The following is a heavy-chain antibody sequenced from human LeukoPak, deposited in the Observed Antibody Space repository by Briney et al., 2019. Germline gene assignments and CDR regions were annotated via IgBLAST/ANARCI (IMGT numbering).Heavy chain of an antibody. Sequence: SETLSLTCTVSGGSISGYYWSWIRQPPGKGLEWIAYIYYTGSTNYNPSLKSRVTISVDTSKNQFSLKLSSVTAADTAVYYCARTVVDTAMVLDAFDIWGQGTMVTVSS. CDR2: IYYTGST. CDR3: ARTVVDTAMVLDAFDI. J-gene: IGHJ3*02. V-gene: IGHV4-59*01. D-gene: IGHD5-18*01. CDR1: GGSISGYY.